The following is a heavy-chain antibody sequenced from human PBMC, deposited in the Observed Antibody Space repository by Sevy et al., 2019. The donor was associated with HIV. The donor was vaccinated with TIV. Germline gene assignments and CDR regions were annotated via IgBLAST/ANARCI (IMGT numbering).Heavy chain of an antibody. CDR2: INGNSRYI. CDR3: ARVGATTGALTH. CDR1: GFSFSAFT. Sequence: GGSLRLSCSASGFSFSAFTMNWVRQAPGKGLEWVASINGNSRYIYYAESVRGRFTISRDNAQNSVYLQMNSLRAEDTAVYFCARVGATTGALTHWGQGTLVTSPQ. V-gene: IGHV3-21*01. J-gene: IGHJ4*02. D-gene: IGHD1-26*01.